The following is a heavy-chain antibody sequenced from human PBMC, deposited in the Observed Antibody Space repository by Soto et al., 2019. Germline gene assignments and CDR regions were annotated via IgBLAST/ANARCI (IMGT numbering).Heavy chain of an antibody. J-gene: IGHJ4*02. CDR2: FYYSGST. CDR1: GGSISSSSYY. D-gene: IGHD3-10*01. V-gene: IGHV4-39*01. Sequence: QLQLQESGPGVVKSSETLSLTCTVSGGSISSSSYYCGWIRQPPGKGLEWIGSFYYSGSTHDYTSLNSHVTISGATSENQIFLKLSSVTAADTAVYYCARQVVDGAVTGAGSFDYWDQGTLVTVSS. CDR3: ARQVVDGAVTGAGSFDY.